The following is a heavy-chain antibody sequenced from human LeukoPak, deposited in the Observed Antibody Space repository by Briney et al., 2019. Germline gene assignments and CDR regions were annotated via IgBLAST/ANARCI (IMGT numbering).Heavy chain of an antibody. CDR1: GFTFTKAW. CDR3: AKDGDSSGYYPYFQH. V-gene: IGHV3-15*01. J-gene: IGHJ1*01. D-gene: IGHD3-22*01. CDR2: IKSKTDGGTI. Sequence: GGSLRLSCATSGFTFTKAWMSWVRQAPGKGLEWVGRIKSKTDGGTIDYAAPVKGRFTISRDDSKDTVYLQMNSLRAEGTAVYYCAKDGDSSGYYPYFQHWGQGTLVTVSS.